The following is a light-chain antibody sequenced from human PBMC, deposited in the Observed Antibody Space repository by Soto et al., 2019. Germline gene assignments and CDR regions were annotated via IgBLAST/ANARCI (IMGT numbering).Light chain of an antibody. J-gene: IGKJ1*01. CDR2: GAS. CDR3: QQTYSVPWT. V-gene: IGKV1-39*01. CDR1: HTITDF. Sequence: DIQMTQSPSSLSASVGDRVTITCRASHTITDFLSWYQERPGKAPKQLIYGASTLQDGVPSRFSGSASATNFTLTISSLLRDDFATYYCQQTYSVPWTFGQGTKV.